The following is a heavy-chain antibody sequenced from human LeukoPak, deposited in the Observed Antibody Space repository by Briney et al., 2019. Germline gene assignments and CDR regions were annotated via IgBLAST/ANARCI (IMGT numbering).Heavy chain of an antibody. D-gene: IGHD6-19*01. CDR1: GFTFSSYW. CDR3: ARAGYSSGWSRGGGFDY. CDR2: INSDGSST. J-gene: IGHJ4*02. Sequence: GGSLRLSCAASGFTFSSYWMHWVRQAPGKGLVWVSRINSDGSSTSYADSVKGRFTISRDNAKNTLCLQMNSLRAEDTAVYYCARAGYSSGWSRGGGFDYWGQGTLVTVSS. V-gene: IGHV3-74*01.